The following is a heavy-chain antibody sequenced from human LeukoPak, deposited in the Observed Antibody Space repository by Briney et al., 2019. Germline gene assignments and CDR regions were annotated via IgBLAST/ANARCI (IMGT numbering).Heavy chain of an antibody. Sequence: PGGSLRLSCAGSGFSFSTYDMLWVRQAPGKGLEWVSAIGSGGDTCYAGSVKGRFTISRESANNSFYLQMNSLNAGDTAVYFCARAVAGTDEIDSWGQGTLVTVSS. CDR3: ARAVAGTDEIDS. J-gene: IGHJ4*02. V-gene: IGHV3-13*01. CDR1: GFSFSTYD. CDR2: IGSGGDT. D-gene: IGHD6-19*01.